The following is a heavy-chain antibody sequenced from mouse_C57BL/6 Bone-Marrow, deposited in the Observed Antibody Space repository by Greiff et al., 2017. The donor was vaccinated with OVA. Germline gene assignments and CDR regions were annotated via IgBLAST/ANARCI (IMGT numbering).Heavy chain of an antibody. Sequence: QVTLKESGPGILQPSQTLSLTCSFSWFSLSTFGMGVGWIRPPSGKGLDWLAHIWWDDDQYYNPALKSRLSLSNDTSKNQVFLKIANVDTADTATYYGARMEDYSSWFAYWGQGTLVTVSA. J-gene: IGHJ3*01. CDR2: IWWDDDQ. CDR1: WFSLSTFGMG. D-gene: IGHD1-1*01. V-gene: IGHV8-8*01. CDR3: ARMEDYSSWFAY.